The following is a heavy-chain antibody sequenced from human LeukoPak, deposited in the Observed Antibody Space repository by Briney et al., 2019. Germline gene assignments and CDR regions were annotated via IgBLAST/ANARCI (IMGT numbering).Heavy chain of an antibody. D-gene: IGHD5-12*01. J-gene: IGHJ4*02. Sequence: SETLSLTCTVSGGSISSYYWSWIRQPPGKGLEWIGYIYYSGSTNYNPSLKSRVTISVDTSKNQFSLKLSSVTAADTAVYYCARRGRWLRYFDYWGQGTLVTVSS. CDR2: IYYSGST. CDR3: ARRGRWLRYFDY. CDR1: GGSISSYY. V-gene: IGHV4-59*12.